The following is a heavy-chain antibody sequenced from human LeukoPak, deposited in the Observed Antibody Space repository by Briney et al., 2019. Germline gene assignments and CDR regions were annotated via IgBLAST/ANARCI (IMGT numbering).Heavy chain of an antibody. V-gene: IGHV3-15*01. CDR1: GFTFSNAW. CDR2: ILSRSDGGTT. J-gene: IGHJ3*02. Sequence: GGSLRLSCAASGFTFSNAWMTWVRQAPGKGLEWIGRILSRSDGGTTDFAASVKGRFTISRDDSQDTLFLQMNSLKTEDTAVYYCTTGLLTNDAFDIWGQGTMVTVSS. CDR3: TTGLLTNDAFDI. D-gene: IGHD2-15*01.